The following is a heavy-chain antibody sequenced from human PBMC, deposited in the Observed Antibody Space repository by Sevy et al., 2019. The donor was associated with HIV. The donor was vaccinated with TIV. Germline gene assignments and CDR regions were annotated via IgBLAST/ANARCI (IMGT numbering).Heavy chain of an antibody. V-gene: IGHV4-39*01. CDR1: GASISSSGYY. D-gene: IGHD2-2*02. CDR2: IDYSGIT. CDR3: VGPKLTYTNGRHYLDY. Sequence: SETVSLTCTVSGASISSSGYYWGWIRQPPGKGLEWIASIDYSGITFYNPSLKSRVTISADTSKNQFSLRLSSVTAADSSIYFCVGPKLTYTNGRHYLDYWGQGTVVTVSS. J-gene: IGHJ4*02.